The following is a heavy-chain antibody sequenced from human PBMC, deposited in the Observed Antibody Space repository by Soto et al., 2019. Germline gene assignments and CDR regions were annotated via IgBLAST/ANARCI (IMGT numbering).Heavy chain of an antibody. D-gene: IGHD2-21*01. J-gene: IGHJ4*02. CDR1: GGSISKSNYF. Sequence: LSLTCTVSGGSISKSNYFWGWIRQAPGKGLEWIASILYSGTTSYSSSLKSRVAISVDTSKNQFSLKLSSVTAADTAVYYCARLGWGNGDSDYWGQGTLVTVSS. CDR2: ILYSGTT. CDR3: ARLGWGNGDSDY. V-gene: IGHV4-39*01.